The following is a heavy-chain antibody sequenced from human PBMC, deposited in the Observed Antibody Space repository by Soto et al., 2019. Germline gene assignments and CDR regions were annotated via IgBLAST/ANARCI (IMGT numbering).Heavy chain of an antibody. V-gene: IGHV1-58*01. J-gene: IGHJ4*02. D-gene: IGHD1-26*01. CDR1: GFTFTSSA. CDR3: AADREVVGATGGTY. Sequence: QMQLVQSGPEVMKPGTSVKVSCKASGFTFTSSAVQWVRQARGQRLEWIGWIVVGSGNTNYAQKFQERVTITRDISTSTAYMELSSLRSEDTAVYYCAADREVVGATGGTYWGQGTLVTVSS. CDR2: IVVGSGNT.